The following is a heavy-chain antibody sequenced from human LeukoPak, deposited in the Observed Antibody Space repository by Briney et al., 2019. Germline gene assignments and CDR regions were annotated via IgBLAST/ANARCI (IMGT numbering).Heavy chain of an antibody. D-gene: IGHD2-15*01. CDR3: ARSPRGIVVVVADFDY. Sequence: SETLSLTCTVSRGSMSGYYWSWIRLPAGKGVEWIGSIYYSGSTYYNPSLKSRVTISVDTSKNQFSLKLSSVTAADTAVYYCARSPRGIVVVVADFDYWGQGTLVTVSS. CDR1: RGSMSGYY. CDR2: IYYSGST. V-gene: IGHV4-4*07. J-gene: IGHJ4*02.